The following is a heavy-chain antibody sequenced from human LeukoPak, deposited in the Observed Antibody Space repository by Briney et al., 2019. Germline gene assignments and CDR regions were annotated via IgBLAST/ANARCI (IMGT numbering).Heavy chain of an antibody. CDR2: ISSSSSYI. D-gene: IGHD3-3*01. Sequence: GGSLRLSCAASGFTFSSYSMNWVRQAPGQGLEWVSSISSSSSYIYYADSVKGRFTISRDNAKNSLYLQMNSLRAEDTAVYYCATVPVQFWSGYAFDYWGQGTLVTVSS. V-gene: IGHV3-21*01. J-gene: IGHJ4*02. CDR3: ATVPVQFWSGYAFDY. CDR1: GFTFSSYS.